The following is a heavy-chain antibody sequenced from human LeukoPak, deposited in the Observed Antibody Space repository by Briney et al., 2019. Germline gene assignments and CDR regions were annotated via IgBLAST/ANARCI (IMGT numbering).Heavy chain of an antibody. CDR1: GGSFSGYY. Sequence: PSETLSLTCAVYGGSFSGYYWSWIRQPPGKGLEWIGEINHSGSTNYNPSLKSRVTISVDTSKNQFSLKLSSVTAADTAVYYCARVGSYGPTLKKYNWFDPWGQGTLVTVSS. CDR3: ARVGSYGPTLKKYNWFDP. J-gene: IGHJ5*02. V-gene: IGHV4-34*01. CDR2: INHSGST. D-gene: IGHD3-10*01.